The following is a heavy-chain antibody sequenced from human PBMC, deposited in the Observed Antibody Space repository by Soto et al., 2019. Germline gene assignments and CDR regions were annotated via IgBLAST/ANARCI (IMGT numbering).Heavy chain of an antibody. Sequence: PGESLKISCKGSGYSFTSYWIGWVRQMPGKGLEWMGIIYPGDSDTRYSPSFQGQVTISADKSISTAYLQWSSLKASDTAMYYCARLFTGYSSSWYWFDPWGQGTLVTVSS. D-gene: IGHD6-13*01. CDR1: GYSFTSYW. V-gene: IGHV5-51*01. CDR2: IYPGDSDT. CDR3: ARLFTGYSSSWYWFDP. J-gene: IGHJ5*02.